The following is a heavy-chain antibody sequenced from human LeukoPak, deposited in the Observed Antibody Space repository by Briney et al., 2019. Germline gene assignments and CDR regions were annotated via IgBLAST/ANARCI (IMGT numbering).Heavy chain of an antibody. D-gene: IGHD1-20*01. Sequence: GGSLRLSCAASGFTFSSYSMYWVRQAPGKGLEWVPSISSSGSYIYYADSVKGRFTISRDNARNSLYLQMNSLRAEDTAVYYCARVITGMDYWGQGTLVTVSS. CDR1: GFTFSSYS. J-gene: IGHJ4*02. CDR2: ISSSGSYI. CDR3: ARVITGMDY. V-gene: IGHV3-21*01.